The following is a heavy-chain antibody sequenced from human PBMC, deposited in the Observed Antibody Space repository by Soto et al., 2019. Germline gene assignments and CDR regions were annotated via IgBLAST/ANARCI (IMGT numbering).Heavy chain of an antibody. CDR1: GFTFSSYE. CDR2: ISSSGSTI. CDR3: ARGSGQWLVPSGSYPDFDY. D-gene: IGHD6-19*01. V-gene: IGHV3-48*03. J-gene: IGHJ4*02. Sequence: QSGGSLRLSCAASGFTFSSYEMNWVRQAPGKGLEWVSYISSSGSTIYYADSVKGRFTISRDNAKNSLYLQMNSLRAEDTAVYYCARGSGQWLVPSGSYPDFDYWGQGTLVTVSS.